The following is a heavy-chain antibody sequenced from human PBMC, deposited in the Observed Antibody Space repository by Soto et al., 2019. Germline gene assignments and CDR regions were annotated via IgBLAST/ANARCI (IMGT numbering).Heavy chain of an antibody. CDR1: GYSFTSYW. J-gene: IGHJ3*02. CDR2: IDPSDSYT. CDR3: ARRGKLVYHAFDI. V-gene: IGHV5-10-1*01. D-gene: IGHD6-6*01. Sequence: GESLKISCKGSGYSFTSYWISWVRQMPGKGLEWMGRIDPSDSYTNYSPSFQGHVTISADKSISTAYLQWSSLKASDTAMYYCARRGKLVYHAFDIWGQGKMVTVSS.